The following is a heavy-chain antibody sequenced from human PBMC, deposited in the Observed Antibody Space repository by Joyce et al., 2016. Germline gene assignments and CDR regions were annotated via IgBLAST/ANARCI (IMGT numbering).Heavy chain of an antibody. CDR2: INNGGSAT. J-gene: IGHJ4*02. CDR3: IRDFRVSDY. Sequence: VQLVQSGGGLAQPGGSLRLSCAASGFTFSNYWMHWVRQAPGKGLEWVSRINNGGSATYYADSVKGRFTISRDNAKNTVYLQMNSLRAEDTAVYYCIRDFRVSDYWGQGALVTVSS. V-gene: IGHV3-74*01. D-gene: IGHD6-6*01. CDR1: GFTFSNYW.